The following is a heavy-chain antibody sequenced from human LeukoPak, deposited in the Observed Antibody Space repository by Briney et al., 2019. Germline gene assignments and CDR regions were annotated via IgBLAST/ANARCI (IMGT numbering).Heavy chain of an antibody. CDR3: ARGAYYYED. CDR1: GFTFSSHS. V-gene: IGHV3-48*01. J-gene: IGHJ4*02. D-gene: IGHD3-22*01. CDR2: ISSSSSTI. Sequence: GGSLRLSCAASGFTFSSHSMNWVRQAPGKGLEWASYISSSSSTIYYADSVKGRFTISRDNAKNSLYLQMNSLRAEDTAVYYCARGAYYYEDWGQGTLVTVSS.